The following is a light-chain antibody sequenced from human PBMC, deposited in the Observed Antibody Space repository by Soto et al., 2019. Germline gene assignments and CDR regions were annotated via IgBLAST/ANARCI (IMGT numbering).Light chain of an antibody. CDR3: QQSYSQTFT. J-gene: IGKJ4*01. CDR1: QNITTY. CDR2: ATS. Sequence: DIHMTQSPSSLSASVGDIVTITCRASQNITTYLNWYQQKAGVAPNLLIYATSNLQRGVPSRLSGSGYGTDLTLTISSMNREDFETYYCQQSYSQTFTFGGGTQVDIK. V-gene: IGKV1-39*01.